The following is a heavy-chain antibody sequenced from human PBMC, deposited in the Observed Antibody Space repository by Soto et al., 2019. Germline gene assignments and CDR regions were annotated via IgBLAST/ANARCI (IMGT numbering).Heavy chain of an antibody. CDR1: GYTFTSYD. V-gene: IGHV1-8*01. D-gene: IGHD2-15*01. Sequence: QVQLVQSGAEVKKPGASVKVSCKASGYTFTSYDINWVRQATGQGLEWMGWMNPNSGNTGYAQKFQGRVTMTRNTXXSTAYMELSSLRSEDTAVYYCARGRPRLRGWYFDLWGRGTLVTVSS. CDR2: MNPNSGNT. J-gene: IGHJ2*01. CDR3: ARGRPRLRGWYFDL.